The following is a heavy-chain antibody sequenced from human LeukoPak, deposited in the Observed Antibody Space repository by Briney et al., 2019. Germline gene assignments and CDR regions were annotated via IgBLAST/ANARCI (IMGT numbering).Heavy chain of an antibody. Sequence: ASVKVSCKTSGYTFTNYGISWVRQAPGQGLEWIGWISGNNGHTNYAQKFRDRVTMTTDTSTSTAYMELRSLRSDDTAVYYCARGLFSVVPAAPDYWGQGTLVTVSS. D-gene: IGHD2-2*01. CDR1: GYTFTNYG. J-gene: IGHJ4*02. V-gene: IGHV1-18*01. CDR2: ISGNNGHT. CDR3: ARGLFSVVPAAPDY.